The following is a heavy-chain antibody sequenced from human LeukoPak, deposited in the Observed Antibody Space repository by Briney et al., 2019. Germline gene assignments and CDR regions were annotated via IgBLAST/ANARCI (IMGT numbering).Heavy chain of an antibody. CDR3: ARDRSYDFWSGYSTPDY. Sequence: GGSLRLSCAASGFTFSSYAMSWVRQAPGKGLEWVGVIWYDGSNKYYADSVKARFTISRDNSKNTLDLQMNSLRAEDTAVYYCARDRSYDFWSGYSTPDYWGQGTLVTVSS. CDR1: GFTFSSYA. D-gene: IGHD3-3*01. J-gene: IGHJ4*02. CDR2: IWYDGSNK. V-gene: IGHV3-33*08.